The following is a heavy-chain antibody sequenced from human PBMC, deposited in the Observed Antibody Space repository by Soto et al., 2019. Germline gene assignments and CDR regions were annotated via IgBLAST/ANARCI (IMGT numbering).Heavy chain of an antibody. Sequence: ASETLSLTCTVSGGSISSSSCYWGWIRQPPGKGLEWIGSIYYSGSTYYNPSLKSRVTISVDTSKNQFSLKLSSVTAADTAVYYCASVNILTGYYLDYWGQGTLVTVSS. CDR1: GGSISSSSCY. J-gene: IGHJ4*02. CDR2: IYYSGST. CDR3: ASVNILTGYYLDY. D-gene: IGHD3-9*01. V-gene: IGHV4-39*01.